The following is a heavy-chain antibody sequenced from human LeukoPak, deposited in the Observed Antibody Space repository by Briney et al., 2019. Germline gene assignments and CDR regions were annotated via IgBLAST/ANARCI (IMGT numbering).Heavy chain of an antibody. CDR3: AKEALDERPVKTWDY. D-gene: IGHD3/OR15-3a*01. Sequence: GESLRLSCAASVFTFNNYAMSWVRQAPGKGPEWVSAIGGGGDITYYADSVKGRFTISRDNSKNTLYLQMSSLRAEDTAVYYCAKEALDERPVKTWDYWGQGTLVTVSS. CDR2: IGGGGDIT. CDR1: VFTFNNYA. V-gene: IGHV3-23*01. J-gene: IGHJ4*02.